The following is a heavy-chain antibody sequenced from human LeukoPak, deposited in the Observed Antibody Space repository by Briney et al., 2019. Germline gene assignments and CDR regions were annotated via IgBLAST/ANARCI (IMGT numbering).Heavy chain of an antibody. CDR2: ISYEGSNK. Sequence: GGSLRLSCAASGFTFSSYGMHWVRQAPGKGLEWVAVISYEGSNKYYADSVKGRVTISRDNSKNTLYLQMNSLRAEDTAVYYCAKAMSTDHYDSRGFYRVDFDSWGQGTLVTVSS. D-gene: IGHD3-22*01. V-gene: IGHV3-30*18. J-gene: IGHJ4*02. CDR1: GFTFSSYG. CDR3: AKAMSTDHYDSRGFYRVDFDS.